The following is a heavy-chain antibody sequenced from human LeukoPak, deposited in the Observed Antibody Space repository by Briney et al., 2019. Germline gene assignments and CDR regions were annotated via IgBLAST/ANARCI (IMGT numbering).Heavy chain of an antibody. CDR2: IHYSGST. D-gene: IGHD3-3*01. CDR3: ARGWANYDFWSGYSAGAFDI. Sequence: SETLSLTCTVSGGSISYSSYYWGWIRQPPGKGLEWIGSIHYSGSTYYNPSLKSRVTISVDTSKNQFSLKLSSVTAADTAVYYCARGWANYDFWSGYSAGAFDIWGQGTMVTVSS. J-gene: IGHJ3*02. V-gene: IGHV4-39*07. CDR1: GGSISYSSYY.